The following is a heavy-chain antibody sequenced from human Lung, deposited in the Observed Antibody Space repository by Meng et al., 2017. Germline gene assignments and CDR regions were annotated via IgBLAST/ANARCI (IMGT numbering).Heavy chain of an antibody. CDR1: GGSISSNNW. J-gene: IGHJ4*02. V-gene: IGHV4-4*02. D-gene: IGHD3-22*01. Sequence: QVQLQESGPGLVKPSGTLSLPCAVSGGSISSNNWWSWVRQTPGRGLEWIGEVYHSGSTNYNPSLKSRVIISENNSKNQFSLKLTSVTAADTAVYYCARDDSGYADFDSWGPGTLVTVSS. CDR3: ARDDSGYADFDS. CDR2: VYHSGST.